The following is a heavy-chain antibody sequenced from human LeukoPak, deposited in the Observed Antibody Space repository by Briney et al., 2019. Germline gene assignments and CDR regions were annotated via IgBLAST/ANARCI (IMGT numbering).Heavy chain of an antibody. CDR1: GYTFTTYW. J-gene: IGHJ3*02. CDR2: IYPGDSDT. V-gene: IGHV5-51*01. CDR3: ARHSYYGSGSNYNVDAFDI. Sequence: GESLKISCKGSGYTFTTYWIGWVRQMPGKGLEWMGIIYPGDSDTRYSPSFQGQVTISVDKSISSAYLQWSSLKASDTAMYYCARHSYYGSGSNYNVDAFDIWGQGTMVTVSS. D-gene: IGHD3-10*01.